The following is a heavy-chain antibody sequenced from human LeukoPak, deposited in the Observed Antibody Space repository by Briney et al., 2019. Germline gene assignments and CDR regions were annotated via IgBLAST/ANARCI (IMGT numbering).Heavy chain of an antibody. V-gene: IGHV7-4-1*02. Sequence: EASVKASCKASGYTFSSYTMNWVRQAPGQGLEWMGWINTNTGNPTYAQDYTGRFVFSLDTSVSTTYLQVSRLKAEDTAVYYCASGPSYSGSNEYFDSWGQGTLVTVSS. CDR3: ASGPSYSGSNEYFDS. CDR2: INTNTGNP. D-gene: IGHD1-26*01. CDR1: GYTFSSYT. J-gene: IGHJ4*02.